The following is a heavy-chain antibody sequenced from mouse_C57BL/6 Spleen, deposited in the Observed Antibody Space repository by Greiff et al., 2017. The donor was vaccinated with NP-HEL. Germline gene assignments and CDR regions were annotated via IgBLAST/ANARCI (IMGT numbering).Heavy chain of an antibody. V-gene: IGHV1-82*01. CDR1: GYAFSSSW. J-gene: IGHJ1*03. CDR3: ARGYGSTPWFDV. D-gene: IGHD1-1*01. CDR2: IYPGDGDT. Sequence: QVQLQQSGPELVKPGASVKISCKASGYAFSSSWMNWVKQRPGKGLEWIGRIYPGDGDTNYNGKFKGKATLTADKSSSTAYMQLSSLTSEDSAVYFCARGYGSTPWFDVWGTGTTVTVSS.